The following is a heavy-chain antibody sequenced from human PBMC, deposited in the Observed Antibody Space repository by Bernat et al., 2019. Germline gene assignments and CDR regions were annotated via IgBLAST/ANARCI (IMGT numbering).Heavy chain of an antibody. CDR1: GFTFSDYH. J-gene: IGHJ4*02. V-gene: IGHV3-11*01. CDR3: ARDRDGDYIFDY. D-gene: IGHD4-17*01. CDR2: ISSRGTSI. Sequence: QVQLVESGGGLVKPGGSLRLSCAASGFTFSDYHMSWIRQAPGKGPEWVSYISSRGTSIYYADSVKGRFTISRDNAKNSLYLQMNSLRAEDTAVYYCARDRDGDYIFDYWGQGTLVTVSS.